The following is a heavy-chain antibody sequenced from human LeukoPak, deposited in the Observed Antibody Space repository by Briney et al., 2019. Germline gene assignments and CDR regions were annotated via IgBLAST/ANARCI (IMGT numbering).Heavy chain of an antibody. CDR1: GYTFTSYG. V-gene: IGHV1-18*01. D-gene: IGHD5-12*01. CDR3: ARRGYGGYANYGMDV. CDR2: ISAYNGNT. Sequence: GASVKVSCKASGYTFTSYGISWVRQAPGQGLEWMGWISAYNGNTNYAQKLQGRVTMTTDTSTSTAYMELRSLRSDDTAVYYCARRGYGGYANYGMDVWGQGTTVTVSS. J-gene: IGHJ6*02.